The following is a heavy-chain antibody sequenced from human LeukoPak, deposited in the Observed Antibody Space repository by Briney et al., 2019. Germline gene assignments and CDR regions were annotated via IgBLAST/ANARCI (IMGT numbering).Heavy chain of an antibody. CDR1: GFTFSSYS. V-gene: IGHV3-48*01. J-gene: IGHJ4*02. CDR2: ISSSTSTI. D-gene: IGHD1-26*01. Sequence: GGSLRLSCAASGFTFSSYSMNWVRQAPGKGLEWISYISSSTSTIYYADSVKGRFTISRDNVKNSLYLQMNSLRAEDTAVYYCARARGSYSLGRYWGQGTLVTVSS. CDR3: ARARGSYSLGRY.